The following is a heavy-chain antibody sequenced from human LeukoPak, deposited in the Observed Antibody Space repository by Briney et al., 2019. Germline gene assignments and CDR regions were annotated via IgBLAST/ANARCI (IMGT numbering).Heavy chain of an antibody. J-gene: IGHJ4*02. D-gene: IGHD4-23*01. CDR3: ASSGGNYWDFDY. CDR2: INPNSGRT. V-gene: IGHV1-2*02. Sequence: RVWINPNSGRTNYAQKFQGRVTMTRDTSISTAYMELSRLRSDDTAVYYCASSGGNYWDFDYWGQGTLVTVSS.